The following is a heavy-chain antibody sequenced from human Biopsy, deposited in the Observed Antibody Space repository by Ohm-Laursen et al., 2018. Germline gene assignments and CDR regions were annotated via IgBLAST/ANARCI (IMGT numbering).Heavy chain of an antibody. V-gene: IGHV4-39*01. CDR1: GGSISSSTTYY. Sequence: SETLSLTCTVSGGSISSSTTYYWAWLRQPPGKGLEWIGSIYNTETTFYNPSRKSRVTISVDTSTNQFSLKVSSVAAADTALYFCARHPTGFWFDPWGRGTLVTVSS. CDR3: ARHPTGFWFDP. CDR2: IYNTETT. J-gene: IGHJ5*02.